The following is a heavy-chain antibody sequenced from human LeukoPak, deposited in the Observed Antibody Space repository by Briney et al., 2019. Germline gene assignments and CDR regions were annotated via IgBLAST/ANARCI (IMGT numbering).Heavy chain of an antibody. Sequence: PGGSLRLSCAASGFTFSSYWMSWVRQAPGRGLEWVANIKQDGSEKYYVDSVKGRFTISRDNAKNSLYLQMNSLRAEDTAVYYCASRDGYLKNSPEGFDYWGQGTLVTVSS. J-gene: IGHJ4*02. CDR1: GFTFSSYW. D-gene: IGHD5-24*01. CDR2: IKQDGSEK. CDR3: ASRDGYLKNSPEGFDY. V-gene: IGHV3-7*01.